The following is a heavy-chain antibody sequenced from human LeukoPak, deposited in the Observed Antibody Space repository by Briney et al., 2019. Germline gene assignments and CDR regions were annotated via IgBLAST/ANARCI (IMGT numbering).Heavy chain of an antibody. CDR2: ISGSGGST. CDR1: GFTFSSYA. J-gene: IGHJ3*02. D-gene: IGHD1-26*01. CDR3: ASSFVYRYSGSYAFDI. V-gene: IGHV3-23*01. Sequence: GGSLRPSCAASGFTFSSYAMSWVRQAPGKGLEWVSAISGSGGSTYYADSVKGRFTISRDNSKNTLYLQMNSLRAEDTAVYYCASSFVYRYSGSYAFDIWGQGTTVTVSS.